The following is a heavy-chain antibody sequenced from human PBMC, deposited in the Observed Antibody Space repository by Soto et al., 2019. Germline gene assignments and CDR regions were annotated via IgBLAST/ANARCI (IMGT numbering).Heavy chain of an antibody. CDR3: ARDSVGTTMAFGMDV. V-gene: IGHV1-69*01. CDR1: GGTFSSYA. J-gene: IGHJ6*02. Sequence: QVQLVQSGAEVKKPGSSVKVSCKASGGTFSSYAISGVRQAPGQGLEWMGGIIPIFGTANYAQKFQGRVTIAADESTSTAYMELSSLRYEDTAVYYCARDSVGTTMAFGMDVWGQGTTVTGSS. CDR2: IIPIFGTA. D-gene: IGHD4-17*01.